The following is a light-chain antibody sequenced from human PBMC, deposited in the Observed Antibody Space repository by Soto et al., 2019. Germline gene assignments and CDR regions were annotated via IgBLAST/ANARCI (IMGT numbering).Light chain of an antibody. V-gene: IGLV2-14*01. CDR1: SSDVGGYNY. Sequence: QSALTQPASVSGSPGQSITISCTGTSSDVGGYNYVSWYQQHPGKAPKLIIYEVSNRPSGVSNRFSGSKSGNTASLTISGLLAEDEADYYCSSYTSSTTPVVFGTGTMLTVL. CDR2: EVS. J-gene: IGLJ1*01. CDR3: SSYTSSTTPVV.